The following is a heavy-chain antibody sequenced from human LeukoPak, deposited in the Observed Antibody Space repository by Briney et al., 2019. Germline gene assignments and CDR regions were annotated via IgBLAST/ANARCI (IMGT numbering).Heavy chain of an antibody. V-gene: IGHV1-69*05. J-gene: IGHJ6*02. CDR2: IIPIFGTA. CDR3: AREETHHVYYGMDV. CDR1: GGTFSSYA. Sequence: RASVKVSCKASGGTFSSYAISWVRQAPGQGLEWMGGIIPIFGTANYAQKVQGRVTMTTDTSTSTAYMELRSLRSDDTAVYYCAREETHHVYYGMDVWGQGTMVTVSS. D-gene: IGHD1-14*01.